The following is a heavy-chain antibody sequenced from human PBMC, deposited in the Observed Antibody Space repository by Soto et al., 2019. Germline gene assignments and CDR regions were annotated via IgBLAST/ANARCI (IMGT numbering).Heavy chain of an antibody. CDR2: VGGSGSST. CDR1: GFTFSSYA. D-gene: IGHD6-6*01. J-gene: IGHJ4*02. Sequence: EVQLLESGGGLVQPGGSLRLSCAASGFTFSSYAMSWVRQAPGKGLEWVSAVGGSGSSTYYADSVKGRFTISRDTSKNTLYLEMNSLRAEDTAVYYCAHHQRTTARQLGYFDYWGQGTLVTVSS. CDR3: AHHQRTTARQLGYFDY. V-gene: IGHV3-23*01.